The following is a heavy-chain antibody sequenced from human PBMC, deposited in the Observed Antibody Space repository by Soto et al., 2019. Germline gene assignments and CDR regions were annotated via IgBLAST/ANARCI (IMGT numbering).Heavy chain of an antibody. CDR3: ARITYYSDSGGYQNFDY. CDR1: GFTFNSYA. Sequence: GGSLRLSCAASGFTFNSYAMHWVRQAPGKGLEWVAAISHDGSNKYYADSVKGRFTISRDNSKNTLYLQMNSLRAEDTAVYFCARITYYSDSGGYQNFDYWGQGTLVTVSS. CDR2: ISHDGSNK. V-gene: IGHV3-30-3*01. D-gene: IGHD3-22*01. J-gene: IGHJ4*02.